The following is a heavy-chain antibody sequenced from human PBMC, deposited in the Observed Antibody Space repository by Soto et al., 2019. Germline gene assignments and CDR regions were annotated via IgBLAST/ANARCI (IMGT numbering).Heavy chain of an antibody. J-gene: IGHJ4*02. CDR3: AREIVDHGWPKVDF. D-gene: IGHD1-26*01. CDR1: GGSIRSYY. V-gene: IGHV4-59*01. Sequence: SETLSLTCTVSGGSIRSYYWSWIRQPPGKTLEWIGYTFSSGSTNYNPSLKSRVTMSVETSKNQFSLKLGSLTAADTAVYYCAREIVDHGWPKVDFWGQGMLVTVSS. CDR2: TFSSGST.